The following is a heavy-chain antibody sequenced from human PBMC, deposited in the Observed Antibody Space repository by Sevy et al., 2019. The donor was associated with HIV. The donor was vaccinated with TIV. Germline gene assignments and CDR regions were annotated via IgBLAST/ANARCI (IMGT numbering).Heavy chain of an antibody. Sequence: GESLKISCKGSGYSFTSYWIGWVRQMPGKGLEWMGIIYPGDSDTRYSPSFQGQVTISADKSISTAYLQWSSLKASDTAMYYCARHGMITFGGVILDAFDIWGQGTMVTVSS. V-gene: IGHV5-51*01. CDR1: GYSFTSYW. CDR2: IYPGDSDT. J-gene: IGHJ3*02. CDR3: ARHGMITFGGVILDAFDI. D-gene: IGHD3-16*01.